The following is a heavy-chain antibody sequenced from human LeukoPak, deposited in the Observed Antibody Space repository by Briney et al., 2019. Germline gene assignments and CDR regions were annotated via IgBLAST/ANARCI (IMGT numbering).Heavy chain of an antibody. V-gene: IGHV4-30-4*08. CDR3: ARISDTAMVFIIDY. D-gene: IGHD5-18*01. CDR2: IYYSGST. CDR1: GGSISSGSYY. J-gene: IGHJ4*02. Sequence: SETPSLTCTVSGGSISSGSYYWSWIRQPPGKGLEWIGYIYYSGSTYHNPSLKSRVTISVDTSKNQFSLKLSSVTAADTAVYYCARISDTAMVFIIDYWGQGTLVTVSS.